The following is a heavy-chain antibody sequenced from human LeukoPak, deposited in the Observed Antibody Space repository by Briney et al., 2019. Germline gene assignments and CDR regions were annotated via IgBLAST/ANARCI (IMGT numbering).Heavy chain of an antibody. D-gene: IGHD3-22*01. CDR2: ISGSGGSA. V-gene: IGHV3-23*01. Sequence: PGGSLRLSCAASGFTFSSYAMSWVRQAPGKGLEWVTGISGSGGSAYYADSVKGRFTISRDNSKNTLYLQVNSLRAEDTAVYYCAKVDYYDGSGYSYDAFDIWGQGAMVTVSS. J-gene: IGHJ3*02. CDR1: GFTFSSYA. CDR3: AKVDYYDGSGYSYDAFDI.